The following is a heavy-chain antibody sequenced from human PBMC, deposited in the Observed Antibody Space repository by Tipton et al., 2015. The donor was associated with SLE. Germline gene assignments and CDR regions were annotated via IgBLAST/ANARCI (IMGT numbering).Heavy chain of an antibody. Sequence: TLSLTCTVSGGSISSHYWSWIRQPPGKGLEWIGYIYYSGSTNYNPSLKSRVTISVDTSKNQFSLKLSSVTAADTAVYYCARGRQQLAWYFDLWGRGTLVTVSS. V-gene: IGHV4-59*11. CDR1: GGSISSHY. CDR2: IYYSGST. J-gene: IGHJ2*01. D-gene: IGHD6-13*01. CDR3: ARGRQQLAWYFDL.